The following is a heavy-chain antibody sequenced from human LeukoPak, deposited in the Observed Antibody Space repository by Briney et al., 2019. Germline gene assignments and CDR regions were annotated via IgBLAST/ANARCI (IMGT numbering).Heavy chain of an antibody. CDR3: AKGIPYYFDY. D-gene: IGHD2-2*01. Sequence: GGSLRLSCAACGFTFGNYGMSWVRQAPGKGLEWVSAISGSGGSTYYADSVKGRFTISRDNSKNTLYLQMNSLRAEDTAVYYCAKGIPYYFDYWGQGTLVTVSS. CDR1: GFTFGNYG. V-gene: IGHV3-23*01. J-gene: IGHJ4*02. CDR2: ISGSGGST.